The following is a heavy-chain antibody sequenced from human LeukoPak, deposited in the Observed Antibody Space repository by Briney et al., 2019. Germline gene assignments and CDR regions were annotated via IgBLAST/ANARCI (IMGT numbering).Heavy chain of an antibody. CDR3: AKVRDSCGYWHQAFDD. Sequence: GGSLRLSCAASGLTFSVYAMSWVCGAPGEGVEWVSAISGCDGGTYYADSVRGRFTFSTDNSKNTLYLQMNTPRADDTALYYRAKVRDSCGYWHQAFDDWGQGTLVSVSS. CDR2: ISGCDGGT. V-gene: IGHV3-23*01. J-gene: IGHJ4*02. D-gene: IGHD3-22*01. CDR1: GLTFSVYA.